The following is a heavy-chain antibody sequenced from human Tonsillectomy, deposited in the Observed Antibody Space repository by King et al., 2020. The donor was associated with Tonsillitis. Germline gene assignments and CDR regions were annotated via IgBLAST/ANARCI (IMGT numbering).Heavy chain of an antibody. V-gene: IGHV4-59*01. CDR3: ARDGWYDYVWGYGMDV. CDR2: IYYSGST. D-gene: IGHD3-16*01. J-gene: IGHJ6*02. Sequence: HVQLQESGPGLVKPSETLSLTCTVSGGSISNYYWSWIRQPPGKGLEWIGYIYYSGSTSYNPSLKSRVTISVDTSKNQFSLKLNSVTAADTAVYYCARDGWYDYVWGYGMDVWGQGTTVTVSS. CDR1: GGSISNYY.